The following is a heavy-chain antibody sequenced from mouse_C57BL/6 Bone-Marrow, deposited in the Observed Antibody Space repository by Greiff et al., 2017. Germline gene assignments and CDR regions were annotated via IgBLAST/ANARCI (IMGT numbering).Heavy chain of an antibody. V-gene: IGHV14-2*01. Sequence: VQLQQSGAELVKPGASVKLSCTASGFNIKDYYMHWVKQRTEQGLEWIGRIDPEDGETKYAPNFQGKATITADTSSNTAYLQLSSLTSEDTAVYYCARRYFDYWGQGTTLTVSS. J-gene: IGHJ2*01. CDR2: IDPEDGET. CDR1: GFNIKDYY. CDR3: ARRYFDY.